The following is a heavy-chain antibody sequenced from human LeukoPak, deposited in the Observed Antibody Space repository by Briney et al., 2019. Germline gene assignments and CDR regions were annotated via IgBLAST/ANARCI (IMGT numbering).Heavy chain of an antibody. CDR2: INYSGST. CDR3: ARTTLGYSYGLYWYFDL. D-gene: IGHD5-18*01. CDR1: GGSFSGYY. J-gene: IGHJ2*01. V-gene: IGHV4-34*01. Sequence: TSETLSLTCAVYGGSFSGYYWSWIRQPPGKGLEWIGEINYSGSTNYNPSLKSRVTISVDTSKNQFSLKLSSVTAADTAVYYCARTTLGYSYGLYWYFDLWGRGTLVTVSS.